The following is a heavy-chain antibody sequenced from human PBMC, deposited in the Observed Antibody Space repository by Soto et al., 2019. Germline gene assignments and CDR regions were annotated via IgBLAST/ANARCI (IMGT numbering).Heavy chain of an antibody. CDR1: GFTFSSYS. CDR2: ISSSSSYI. V-gene: IGHV3-21*01. CDR3: ARDPGDFWSGINWFDP. J-gene: IGHJ5*02. D-gene: IGHD3-3*01. Sequence: PGGSLRLSCAASGFTFSSYSMNWVRQAPGKGLEWVSSISSSSSYIYYADSVKGRFTISRDNAKNSLCLQMNSLRAEDTAVYYCARDPGDFWSGINWFDPWGQGTLVTVSS.